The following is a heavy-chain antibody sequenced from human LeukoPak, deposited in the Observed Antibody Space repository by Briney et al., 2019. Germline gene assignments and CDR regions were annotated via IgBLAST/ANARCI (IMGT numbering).Heavy chain of an antibody. Sequence: GGSLRLSCAASGFTFSSYSMNWVRQAPGKGLEWVSSISSSSSYIYYADSVKGRFTISRGNAKNSLYLQMNSLRAEDTAVYYCAKDKGSDYGAMDYWGQGTLVTVSS. CDR3: AKDKGSDYGAMDY. V-gene: IGHV3-21*01. J-gene: IGHJ4*02. CDR1: GFTFSSYS. CDR2: ISSSSSYI. D-gene: IGHD4-17*01.